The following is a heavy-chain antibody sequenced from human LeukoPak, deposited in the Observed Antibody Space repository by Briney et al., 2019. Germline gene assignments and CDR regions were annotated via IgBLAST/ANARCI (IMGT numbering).Heavy chain of an antibody. D-gene: IGHD1-14*01. V-gene: IGHV3-23*01. J-gene: IGHJ5*02. CDR2: MSAGGENT. CDR3: TKDAGPTFNWFDP. Sequence: TGGSLRLSCAASGFTFSSYGMAWVRQAPGKGLEWCSTMSAGGENTHYADAVEGRFTISRDNSKDTLYLEMNSLRAEDTAVYYCTKDAGPTFNWFDPWGQGTRVTVSS. CDR1: GFTFSSYG.